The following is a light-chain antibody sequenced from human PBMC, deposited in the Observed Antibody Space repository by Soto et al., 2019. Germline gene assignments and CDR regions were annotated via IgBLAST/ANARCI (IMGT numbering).Light chain of an antibody. CDR1: QSINNY. V-gene: IGKV1-39*01. CDR2: AAS. Sequence: DIQMTQSPSSLSASVGDRVTITCRASQSINNYFHWYQQKPGKAPKLLIYAASSLQSGVPSRFSGSRSETDSTLTIRSLQPEDFATYYCQQSYSAPWSFGQGTKVQIK. CDR3: QQSYSAPWS. J-gene: IGKJ1*01.